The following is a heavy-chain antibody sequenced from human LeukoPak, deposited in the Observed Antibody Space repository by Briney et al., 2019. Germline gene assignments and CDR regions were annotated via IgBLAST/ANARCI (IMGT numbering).Heavy chain of an antibody. D-gene: IGHD5-12*01. J-gene: IGHJ4*02. CDR3: ARDKQPQEVATIWEFDY. CDR1: GGSISSYY. CDR2: IYYSGST. V-gene: IGHV4-59*01. Sequence: SETLSLTCTVSGGSISSYYWSWIRQPPGKGLEWIGYIYYSGSTNYNPSLKSRVTISVDTSKNQFSLKLSSVTAADTAVYHCARDKQPQEVATIWEFDYWGQGTLVTVSS.